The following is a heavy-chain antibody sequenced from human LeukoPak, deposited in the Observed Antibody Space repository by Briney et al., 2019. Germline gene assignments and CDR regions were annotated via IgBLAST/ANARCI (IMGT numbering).Heavy chain of an antibody. J-gene: IGHJ4*02. CDR1: GFTFSSYA. CDR2: FSGGAGST. CDR3: AKLTWIQMWSGYYLDY. D-gene: IGHD5-18*01. Sequence: PGGSLRLSCAASGFTFSSYAMSWVRQAPGKGLEWVSAFSGGAGSTSYADSVKGRFTISRDNSKNTLYLLMSSLSAEDTALYYCAKLTWIQMWSGYYLDYWGQGTLVTVSS. V-gene: IGHV3-23*01.